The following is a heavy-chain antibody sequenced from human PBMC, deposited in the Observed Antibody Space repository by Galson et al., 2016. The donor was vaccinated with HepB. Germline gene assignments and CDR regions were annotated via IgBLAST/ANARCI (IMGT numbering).Heavy chain of an antibody. CDR3: ARGNEYSSPFYYYYAMDV. D-gene: IGHD6-6*01. CDR1: GGSISSYY. Sequence: TLSLTCSIFGGSISSYYWTWMRQPPGKGLEWIGNIYFTGGTNYNPSLKSRVTISLDTSRNQFALKLTSVTAADSALYYCARGNEYSSPFYYYYAMDVWGQGTTVTVSS. J-gene: IGHJ6*02. CDR2: IYFTGGT. V-gene: IGHV4-59*01.